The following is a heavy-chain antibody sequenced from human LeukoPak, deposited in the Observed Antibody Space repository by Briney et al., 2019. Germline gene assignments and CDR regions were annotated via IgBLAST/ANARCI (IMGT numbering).Heavy chain of an antibody. V-gene: IGHV4-4*07. CDR1: GGSICSYY. J-gene: IGHJ4*02. Sequence: SETLSLTCTGSGGSICSYYWSWLPQPAGKELKWIGRIFTSGSTNYNHSLKSRVTMSVDTSKNQFSLKLSSVTAADTAVYYCARGSRQGAVVLGYFDYWGQGTLVTVSS. CDR3: ARGSRQGAVVLGYFDY. D-gene: IGHD3-16*01. CDR2: IFTSGST.